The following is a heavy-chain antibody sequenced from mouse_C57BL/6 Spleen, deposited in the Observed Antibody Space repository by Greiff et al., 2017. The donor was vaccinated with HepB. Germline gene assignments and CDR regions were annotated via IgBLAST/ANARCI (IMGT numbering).Heavy chain of an antibody. Sequence: QVQLKQSGAELMKPGASVKLSCKATGYTFTGYWIEWVKQRPGHGLEWIGEILPGSGSTNYNEKFKGKATFTADTSSNTAYMQLSSLTTEDSAIYYCARKERYRVALYYFDYGGQGTTLTVSS. J-gene: IGHJ2*01. CDR2: ILPGSGST. D-gene: IGHD2-14*01. CDR3: ARKERYRVALYYFDY. CDR1: GYTFTGYW. V-gene: IGHV1-9*01.